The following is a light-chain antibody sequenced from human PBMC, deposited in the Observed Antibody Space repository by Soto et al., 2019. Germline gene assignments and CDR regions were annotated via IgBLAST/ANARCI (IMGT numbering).Light chain of an antibody. J-gene: IGKJ4*01. V-gene: IGKV1-39*01. Sequence: DIQMSQSPSSLSASVGAGDIVTISCRASQSISRFLNWYQHKPGKAPKLLIYAASTLQSGVPSRFSGSGSGTDFTLTISSLQPEDFATYYCQQLKSFPLSFGGGTKVDIK. CDR2: AAS. CDR3: QQLKSFPLS. CDR1: QSISRF.